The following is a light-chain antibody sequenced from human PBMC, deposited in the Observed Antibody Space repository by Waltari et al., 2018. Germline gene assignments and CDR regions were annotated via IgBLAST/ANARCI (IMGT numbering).Light chain of an antibody. CDR1: QGISND. CDR3: QKYNSAPRT. Sequence: DIQMTQSPSSLSASVGDSVTITCRASQGISNDLAWYQQKPGKVPKLLIYCASTWHSGVPSRFSGSGSGTDFTLTISSLQPEDVATYYCQKYNSAPRTFGQGTKVEIK. V-gene: IGKV1-27*01. J-gene: IGKJ1*01. CDR2: CAS.